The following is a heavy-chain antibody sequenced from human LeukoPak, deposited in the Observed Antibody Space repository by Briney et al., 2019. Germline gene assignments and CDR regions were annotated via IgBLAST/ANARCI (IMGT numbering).Heavy chain of an antibody. CDR2: ISDSGSAM. D-gene: IGHD5-12*01. J-gene: IGHJ4*02. Sequence: GRSLRLSCAASGFTFSDCYMTWIRRAPGKGPEWISYISDSGSAMSYSDSVKGRFTISRDNAKKSVYLQMNNLRVEDTAVYYCAREYSGLDYWGPGTLVTVSS. CDR3: AREYSGLDY. V-gene: IGHV3-11*01. CDR1: GFTFSDCY.